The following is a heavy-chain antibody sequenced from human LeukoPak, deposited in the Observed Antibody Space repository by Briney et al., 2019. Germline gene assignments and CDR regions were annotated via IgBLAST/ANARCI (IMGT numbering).Heavy chain of an antibody. Sequence: SETLSLTCTVSGASISSYYWTWIRQPAGKGLEWIGRIYTSGSTNYNPSLKSRVTISVDTSKNQFSLKPSSVTAADTTVYYCARDPYYYGSGKSNQFDPWSQGTLVTVSS. D-gene: IGHD3-10*01. CDR1: GASISSYY. V-gene: IGHV4-4*07. J-gene: IGHJ5*02. CDR3: ARDPYYYGSGKSNQFDP. CDR2: IYTSGST.